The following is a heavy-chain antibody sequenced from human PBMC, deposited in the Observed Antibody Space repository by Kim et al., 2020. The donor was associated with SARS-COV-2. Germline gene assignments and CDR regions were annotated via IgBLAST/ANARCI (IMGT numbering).Heavy chain of an antibody. V-gene: IGHV3-48*04. J-gene: IGHJ4*02. Sequence: GGSLRLSCAASGFTFSSYSMNWVRQAPGKGLEWVSYISSSSSTIYYADSVKGRFTISRDNAKNSLYLQMNSLRAEDTAVYYCARDLITRGGWSQGIHYFDYCGQGTLVTVSS. CDR2: ISSSSSTI. CDR1: GFTFSSYS. CDR3: ARDLITRGGWSQGIHYFDY. D-gene: IGHD6-19*01.